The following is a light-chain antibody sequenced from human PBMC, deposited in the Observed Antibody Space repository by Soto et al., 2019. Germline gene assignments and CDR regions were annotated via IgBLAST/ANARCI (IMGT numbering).Light chain of an antibody. Sequence: QSALTQPPSASGSPGQSVTISCTGTKNDVGFCDFVSWYQHHPGKAPRLIIYEVVQRPSGVPDRFSGSKSGNTASLTVSGLQAADEADYFCKSYAGSNTYVFGSGTKLTVL. CDR3: KSYAGSNTYV. J-gene: IGLJ1*01. CDR1: KNDVGFCDF. CDR2: EVV. V-gene: IGLV2-8*01.